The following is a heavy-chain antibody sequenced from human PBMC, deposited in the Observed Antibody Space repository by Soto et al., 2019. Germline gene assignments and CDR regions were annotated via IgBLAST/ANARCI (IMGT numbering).Heavy chain of an antibody. CDR1: GLAFGNYS. CDR2: VSTNGRST. V-gene: IGHV3-23*01. J-gene: IGHJ6*02. CDR3: AKDRAFNYLYGMDV. Sequence: GSLRLSCSASGLAFGNYSMNWVRQVPGMGLEWVAGVSTNGRSTYYADSVRGRFTISRDNSKLTVYLQMNSMRAEDTAVYYCAKDRAFNYLYGMDVWGQGTTVTVSS. D-gene: IGHD3-10*01.